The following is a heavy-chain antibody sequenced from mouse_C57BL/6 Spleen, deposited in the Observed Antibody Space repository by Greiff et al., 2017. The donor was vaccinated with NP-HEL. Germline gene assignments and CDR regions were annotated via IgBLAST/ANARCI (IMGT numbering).Heavy chain of an antibody. Sequence: EVQLQQSGTVLARPGASVKMSCKTSGYTFTSYWMHRVKQRPGQGLEWIGAIYPGNSDTSYNQKFKGKAKLTAVTSASTAYMELSSLTNEDSAVYYWTRQDYGSSLFAYWGQGTLVTVSA. V-gene: IGHV1-5*01. CDR2: IYPGNSDT. CDR3: TRQDYGSSLFAY. J-gene: IGHJ3*01. D-gene: IGHD1-1*01. CDR1: GYTFTSYW.